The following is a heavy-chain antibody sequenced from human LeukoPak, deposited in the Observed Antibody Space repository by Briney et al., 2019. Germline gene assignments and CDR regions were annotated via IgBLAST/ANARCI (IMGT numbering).Heavy chain of an antibody. CDR3: TSNLYCSTSSCYTLDN. CDR2: IKSKSERGTT. Sequence: GGSLRLSCAASGFTFSNGWMSWVRQAPGKGLEWVGRIKSKSERGTTDYAAPVKGRFTISKDGSTNTVYLHMNSLKTEDTAVYFCTSNLYCSTSSCYTLDNWGQGTLVAVSP. D-gene: IGHD2-2*02. J-gene: IGHJ4*02. V-gene: IGHV3-15*01. CDR1: GFTFSNGW.